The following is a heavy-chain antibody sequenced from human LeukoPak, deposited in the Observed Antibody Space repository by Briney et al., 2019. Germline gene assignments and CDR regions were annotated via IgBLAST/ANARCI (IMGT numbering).Heavy chain of an antibody. CDR3: TSIPGD. D-gene: IGHD7-27*01. Sequence: PGGSLRLSCAASGFTFSSYWMHWVRQAPGKGLVWVSRINSDGSSTSYAGSVRGRFTVSRDNAKNTLYLQMNSLRAEDTAVYYCTSIPGDWGQGTLVTVSS. J-gene: IGHJ4*02. CDR2: INSDGSST. V-gene: IGHV3-74*01. CDR1: GFTFSSYW.